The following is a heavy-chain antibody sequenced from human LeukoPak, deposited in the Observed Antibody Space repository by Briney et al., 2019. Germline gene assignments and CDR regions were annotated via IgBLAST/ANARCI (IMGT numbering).Heavy chain of an antibody. Sequence: GGSLRLSCADPGYTFRIYAMSSDRHAPGRGLQWVSSITSSGDVTYYSDSVMGRFIISRDNNENMLYLQMNSRRVEDTAVYFCAKDRPNYYGSNGHYYRRDGDYWGQGTLVTVSS. V-gene: IGHV3-23*01. CDR3: AKDRPNYYGSNGHYYRRDGDY. D-gene: IGHD3-22*01. CDR2: ITSSGDVT. J-gene: IGHJ4*02. CDR1: GYTFRIYA.